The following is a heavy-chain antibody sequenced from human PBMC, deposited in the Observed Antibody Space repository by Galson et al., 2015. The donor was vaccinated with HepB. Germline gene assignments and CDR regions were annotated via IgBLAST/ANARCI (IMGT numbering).Heavy chain of an antibody. CDR1: GYTFSRFS. Sequence: SVKVSCKASGYTFSRFSISWLRQAPGQGLEWMGWISGYDVNVRYAQKFQGRLTMTTDTSTSTAHLDLRSLRSDDSAVYYCASGGLATIGGPTFDYWGQGTLVTVSS. V-gene: IGHV1-18*01. J-gene: IGHJ4*02. CDR2: ISGYDVNV. CDR3: ASGGLATIGGPTFDY. D-gene: IGHD5-24*01.